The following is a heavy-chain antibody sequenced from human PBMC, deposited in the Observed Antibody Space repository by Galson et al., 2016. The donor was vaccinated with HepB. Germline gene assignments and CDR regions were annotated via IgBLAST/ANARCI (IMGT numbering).Heavy chain of an antibody. CDR1: GFSVDGNF. CDR3: ARGSAFDT. D-gene: IGHD1-26*01. CDR2: MYSGGAT. J-gene: IGHJ3*02. Sequence: SLRLSCAAAGFSVDGNFMTWVRQAPGKGLEGVSHMYSGGATFYADSVQGRFIMSRDVSMSTLYLQMNSLTVGDTAVYYCARGSAFDTWGPGTLVTVSS. V-gene: IGHV3-53*01.